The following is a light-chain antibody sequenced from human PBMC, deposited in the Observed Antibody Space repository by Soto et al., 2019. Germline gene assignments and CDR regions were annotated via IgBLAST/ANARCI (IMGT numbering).Light chain of an antibody. CDR1: QSISSW. CDR2: QAS. J-gene: IGKJ1*01. CDR3: QQYSSFPWT. Sequence: DIQMTQSPSTLSASVGYRVTITCRASQSISSWLAWCQQKPGKAPKLLIYQASVLESGVPSRFSGSGSGTEFTLTSSSLQPYDFATYYGQQYSSFPWTFGQGTKVEIK. V-gene: IGKV1-5*03.